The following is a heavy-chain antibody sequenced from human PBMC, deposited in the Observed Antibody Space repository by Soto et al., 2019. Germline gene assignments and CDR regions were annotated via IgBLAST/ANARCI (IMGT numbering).Heavy chain of an antibody. V-gene: IGHV3-23*01. CDR2: ISGSGGST. J-gene: IGHJ6*02. CDR1: GFTFSSYA. Sequence: GGSLRLSCAASGFTFSSYAMSWVRQAPGKGLEWVSAISGSGGSTYYADSVKGRFTISRDNSKNTLYLQMSSLRAEDTAVYYCARDSLGATPPMDVWGQGTTVTVSS. CDR3: ARDSLGATPPMDV. D-gene: IGHD1-26*01.